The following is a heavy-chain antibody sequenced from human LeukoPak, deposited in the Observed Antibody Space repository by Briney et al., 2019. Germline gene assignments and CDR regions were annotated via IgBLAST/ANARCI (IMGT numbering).Heavy chain of an antibody. Sequence: GGSLRLSCAASGFNFGSFGMHWVRQAPGKGLEWVALISYDGSNTYYADSVKGRVSISRDTSQNTVFMHMNSLRVDDTAIYYCARDRAHSMYPDGMDVWGQGTTVTVSS. V-gene: IGHV3-30*03. CDR3: ARDRAHSMYPDGMDV. D-gene: IGHD4-11*01. CDR2: ISYDGSNT. J-gene: IGHJ6*02. CDR1: GFNFGSFG.